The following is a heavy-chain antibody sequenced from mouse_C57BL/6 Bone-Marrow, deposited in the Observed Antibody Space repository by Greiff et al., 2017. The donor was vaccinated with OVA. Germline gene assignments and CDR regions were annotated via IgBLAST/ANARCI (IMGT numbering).Heavy chain of an antibody. V-gene: IGHV5-12*01. J-gene: IGHJ4*01. CDR3: ARRTTVVKYYAMDY. Sequence: DVKLVESGGGLVQPGGSLKLSCAASGFTFSDYYMYWVRQTPEKRLEWVAYISNGGGSTYYPDTVKGRFTISRDNAKNTLYLQMSRLKSEDTAMYYCARRTTVVKYYAMDYWGQGTSVTVSS. CDR2: ISNGGGST. CDR1: GFTFSDYY. D-gene: IGHD1-1*01.